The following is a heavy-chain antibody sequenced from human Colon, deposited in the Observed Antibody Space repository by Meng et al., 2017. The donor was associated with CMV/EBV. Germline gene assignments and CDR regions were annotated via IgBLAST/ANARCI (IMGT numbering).Heavy chain of an antibody. V-gene: IGHV3-15*05. CDR1: GFTFSNAW. J-gene: IGHJ6*02. CDR2: IKSKTDGGTT. D-gene: IGHD3-16*01. Sequence: GGSLRLSCAASGFTFSNAWMSWVRQAPGKGLEWVGRIKSKTDGGTTDYAAPVKGRFTISRDNAKNTLFLQMNSLRADDTAVYYCARDGGRFMNQWGQGTSVTVSS. CDR3: ARDGGRFMNQ.